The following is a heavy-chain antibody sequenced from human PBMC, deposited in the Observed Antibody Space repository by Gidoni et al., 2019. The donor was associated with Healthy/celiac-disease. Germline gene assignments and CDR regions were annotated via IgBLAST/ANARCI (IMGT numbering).Heavy chain of an antibody. Sequence: QVHLVESGGGVVQPGRSLRLSCAASGFTFSSNAMHWVRQAPGKGLEGVAVISYDGSNKYYADSVKGRFTISRENSKNTLYLQMNSLRAEDTAVYYCAREVRTMVFFDYWGQGTLVTVSS. D-gene: IGHD3-10*01. CDR1: GFTFSSNA. J-gene: IGHJ4*02. CDR3: AREVRTMVFFDY. V-gene: IGHV3-30-3*01. CDR2: ISYDGSNK.